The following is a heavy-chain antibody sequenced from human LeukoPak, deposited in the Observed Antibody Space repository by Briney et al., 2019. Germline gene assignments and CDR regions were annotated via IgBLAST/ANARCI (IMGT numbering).Heavy chain of an antibody. D-gene: IGHD6-6*01. CDR1: GGSISSYY. J-gene: IGHJ4*02. Sequence: PETLSLTCSVSGGSISSYYWSWIRQPPGKGLEWIGYIYYSGSTNYNPSLKSRVTISVDTSKNQFSLKLSSVTAADTAVYYCARAPYSSSSLFDYWGQGTLVTVSS. CDR3: ARAPYSSSSLFDY. V-gene: IGHV4-59*01. CDR2: IYYSGST.